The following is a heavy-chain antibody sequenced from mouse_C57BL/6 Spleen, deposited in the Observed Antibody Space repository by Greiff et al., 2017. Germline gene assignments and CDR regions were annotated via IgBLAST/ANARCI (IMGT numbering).Heavy chain of an antibody. CDR3: ARLGEYRDFEV. CDR1: GYTFTSYW. J-gene: IGHJ1*03. V-gene: IGHV1-62-3*01. CDR2: IDPTSGGT. Sequence: QVQLQQPGAELVKPGASVKLSCKASGYTFTSYWMHWVKQRPGRGLEWIGRIDPTSGGTKYNEKFKSKATLTVDKPSSTAYMELRSLTSEDTAVYYCARLGEYRDFEVWGTGTTVTVSS. D-gene: IGHD2-14*01.